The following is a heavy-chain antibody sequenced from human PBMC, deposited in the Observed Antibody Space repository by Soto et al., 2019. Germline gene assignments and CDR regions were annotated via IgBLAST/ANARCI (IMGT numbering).Heavy chain of an antibody. CDR2: INHSGST. CDR3: ARFRLDDYSNYPQRPPPFDY. J-gene: IGHJ4*02. CDR1: GGSFSGYY. D-gene: IGHD4-4*01. Sequence: SETLSLTCAVYGGSFSGYYWSWIRQPPGKGLEWIGEINHSGSTNYNPSLKSRVTISVDTSKNQFSLKLSSVTAADTAVYYCARFRLDDYSNYPQRPPPFDYWGQGTLVTVSS. V-gene: IGHV4-34*01.